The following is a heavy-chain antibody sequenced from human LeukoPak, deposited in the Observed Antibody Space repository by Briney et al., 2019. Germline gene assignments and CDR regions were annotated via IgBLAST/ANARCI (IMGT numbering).Heavy chain of an antibody. Sequence: SETLSLTCTVSGGSISNYYWSRIRQPPGKGLEWIGNIHYSGSTNYNPSLKSRVTISVDTSKNQFSLNLSSVTAADTAVYYCARGGSSSNFYVYWGQGTLVTVSS. CDR1: GGSISNYY. CDR2: IHYSGST. CDR3: ARGGSSSNFYVY. V-gene: IGHV4-59*01. J-gene: IGHJ4*02. D-gene: IGHD2-2*01.